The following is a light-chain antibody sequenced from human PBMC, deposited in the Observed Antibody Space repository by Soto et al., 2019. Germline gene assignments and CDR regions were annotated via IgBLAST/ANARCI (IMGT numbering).Light chain of an antibody. J-gene: IGKJ1*01. Sequence: ETVLTQSPATLSLSPGERATLSCRASQTISTYLAWYQQKPGQAPRLLIYDASIRATGIPARFSGSGSGTDFTLTISSLEPEDFAVYYCQQRSNWLTWTFGQGTKVEIK. CDR3: QQRSNWLTWT. V-gene: IGKV3-11*01. CDR2: DAS. CDR1: QTISTY.